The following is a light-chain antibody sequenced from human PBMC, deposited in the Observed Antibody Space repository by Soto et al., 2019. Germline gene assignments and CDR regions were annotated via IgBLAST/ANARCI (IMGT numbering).Light chain of an antibody. CDR2: GNI. CDR3: QPYDSSLSDSSV. J-gene: IGLJ2*01. CDR1: SSNIGAGYD. Sequence: QSVLTQPPSVSGAPGQRVTISCTGSSSNIGAGYDVHWYQQLPGTAPKLLIYGNINRPSGAPDRFSGSKSGTSASLAITGLPAEDEDDSFCQPYDSSLSDSSVFGGGTKLTVL. V-gene: IGLV1-40*01.